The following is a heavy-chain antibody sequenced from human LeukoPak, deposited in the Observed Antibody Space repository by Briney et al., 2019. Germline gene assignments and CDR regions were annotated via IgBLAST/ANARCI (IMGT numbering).Heavy chain of an antibody. V-gene: IGHV1-18*01. J-gene: IGHJ4*02. CDR2: ISAYNGNT. CDR3: TRAPYYFDSSGWD. CDR1: GYTFTSYG. D-gene: IGHD3-22*01. Sequence: ASVKVSCKASGYTFTSYGISWVRQAPGQGLEWMGWISAYNGNTNYAQKFQGRVTITADESTSTAYMELSSLRSEDTAVYYCTRAPYYFDSSGWDWGQGTLVTVSS.